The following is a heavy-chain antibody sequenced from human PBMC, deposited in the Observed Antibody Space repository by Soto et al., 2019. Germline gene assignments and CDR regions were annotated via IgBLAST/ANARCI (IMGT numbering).Heavy chain of an antibody. D-gene: IGHD6-13*01. Sequence: QVQLVQSGAEVKKPGASVKVSCKASGYTFTSYGISWVRQAPGQGLEWMGWISGYNGNTNYAHKLQGRVTMTTDTSTSTAYVELRSLRSDDTAVYSCARTLHSGSWYFSHDYWGQGTLVSVSS. V-gene: IGHV1-18*01. J-gene: IGHJ4*02. CDR3: ARTLHSGSWYFSHDY. CDR2: ISGYNGNT. CDR1: GYTFTSYG.